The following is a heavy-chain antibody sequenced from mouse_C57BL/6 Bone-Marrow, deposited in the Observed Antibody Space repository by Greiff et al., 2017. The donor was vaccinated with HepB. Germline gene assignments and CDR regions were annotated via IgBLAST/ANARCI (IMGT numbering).Heavy chain of an antibody. CDR3: ARSYYYYGGYYFDY. CDR2: IHPNSGST. V-gene: IGHV1-64*01. J-gene: IGHJ2*01. D-gene: IGHD1-1*01. Sequence: VQLQQPGAELVKPGASVKLSCKASGYTFTSYWMHWVKQRPGQGLEWIGMIHPNSGSTNYNEKFKSKATLTVDKSSSTAYMQLSSLTSEDSAVYYCARSYYYYGGYYFDYWGQGTTLTVSS. CDR1: GYTFTSYW.